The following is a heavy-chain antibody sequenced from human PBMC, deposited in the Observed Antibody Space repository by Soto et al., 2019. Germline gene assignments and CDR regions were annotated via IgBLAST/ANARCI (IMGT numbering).Heavy chain of an antibody. D-gene: IGHD2-2*01. J-gene: IGHJ4*02. CDR1: GFTFSDYY. CDR3: ARDCPGSSTSCYDY. Sequence: PGGSLRLSCAASGFTFSDYYMSWIRQAPGKGLEWVSYISSKGGSIYYADSVKGRFTISRDNAKNSLFLQMTSLRAEDTAVYYCARDCPGSSTSCYDYWGQGTLVTVSS. V-gene: IGHV3-11*01. CDR2: ISSKGGSI.